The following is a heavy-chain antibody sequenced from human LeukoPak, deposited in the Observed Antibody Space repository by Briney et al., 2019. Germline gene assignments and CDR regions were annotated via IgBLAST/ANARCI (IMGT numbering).Heavy chain of an antibody. CDR2: IGTAGDT. Sequence: GGSLRLSCAASGFTFSSYDMHWVRQATGKGLEWVSAIGTAGDTYYPGSVKGRFTISRENAKNSLYLQMNSLRAGDAAVYYCARGPLMVRGGILLSDIWGQGTMVTVSS. CDR1: GFTFSSYD. D-gene: IGHD3-10*01. CDR3: ARGPLMVRGGILLSDI. V-gene: IGHV3-13*01. J-gene: IGHJ3*02.